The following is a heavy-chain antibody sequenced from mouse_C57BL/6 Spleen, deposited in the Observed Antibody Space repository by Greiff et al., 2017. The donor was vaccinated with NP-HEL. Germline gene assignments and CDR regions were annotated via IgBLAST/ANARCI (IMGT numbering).Heavy chain of an antibody. Sequence: QVQLKQPGAELVRPGTSVKLSCKASGYTFTSYWMHWVKQRPGQGLEWIGVIDPSDSYTNYNQKFKGKATLTVDTSSSTAYMQLSSLTSDDSAVYYCARLEYYGVGALDYWGQGTSVTVSS. CDR2: IDPSDSYT. J-gene: IGHJ4*01. CDR3: ARLEYYGVGALDY. V-gene: IGHV1-59*01. CDR1: GYTFTSYW. D-gene: IGHD1-2*01.